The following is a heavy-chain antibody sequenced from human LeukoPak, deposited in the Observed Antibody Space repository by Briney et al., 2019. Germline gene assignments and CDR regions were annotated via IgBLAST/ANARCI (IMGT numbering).Heavy chain of an antibody. CDR3: ARELRACSSTSCYANYYYYMDV. D-gene: IGHD2-2*01. J-gene: IGHJ6*03. Sequence: PGGSLRLSCAASGFTFSSYGMHWVRQAPGKGLEWVAFIRYDGSNKYYADSVKGRFTISRDNSKNTLYLQMNSLRAEDTAVYYCARELRACSSTSCYANYYYYMDVWGKGTTVTISS. CDR2: IRYDGSNK. V-gene: IGHV3-30*02. CDR1: GFTFSSYG.